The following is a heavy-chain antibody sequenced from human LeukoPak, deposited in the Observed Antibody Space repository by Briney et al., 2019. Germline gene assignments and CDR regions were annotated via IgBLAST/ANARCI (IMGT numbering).Heavy chain of an antibody. V-gene: IGHV3-30*04. D-gene: IGHD3-10*01. J-gene: IGHJ2*01. CDR3: ARDGVYYGTPHWYFDL. Sequence: GGSLRLSCAASGFTFSSYAMHWVRQAPGKGLEWVAVISYDGSNKYYADSVKGRFTISRDNSKNTLYLQMNSLRAEDTAVYYCARDGVYYGTPHWYFDLWGRGTLVTVSS. CDR1: GFTFSSYA. CDR2: ISYDGSNK.